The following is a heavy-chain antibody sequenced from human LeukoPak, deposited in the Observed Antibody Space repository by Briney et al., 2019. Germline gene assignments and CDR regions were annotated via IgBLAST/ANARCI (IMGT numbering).Heavy chain of an antibody. V-gene: IGHV4-39*07. CDR3: AAGLGIAAAGALFPFDY. D-gene: IGHD6-13*01. J-gene: IGHJ4*02. CDR2: IYYSGST. Sequence: PSETLSLTCTVSGGSISSSSYYWGWIRQPPGKGLEWIGSIYYSGSTNYNPSLKSRVTISVDTSKNQFSLKLSSVTAADTAVYYCAAGLGIAAAGALFPFDYWGQGTLVTVSS. CDR1: GGSISSSSYY.